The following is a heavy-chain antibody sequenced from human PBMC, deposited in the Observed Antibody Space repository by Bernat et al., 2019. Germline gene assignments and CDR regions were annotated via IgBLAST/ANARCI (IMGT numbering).Heavy chain of an antibody. CDR2: INAGNGNT. D-gene: IGHD5-24*01. CDR1: GYTFTSYA. Sequence: QVQLVQSGAEVKKPGASVKVSCKASGYTFTSYAMHWVRQAPGQRLEWMGWINAGNGNTNYAQKLQGRVTMTTDTSTSTAYMELRSLRSDDTAVYYCARYAMATIQPGAAFDIWGQGTMVTVSS. CDR3: ARYAMATIQPGAAFDI. J-gene: IGHJ3*02. V-gene: IGHV1-3*01.